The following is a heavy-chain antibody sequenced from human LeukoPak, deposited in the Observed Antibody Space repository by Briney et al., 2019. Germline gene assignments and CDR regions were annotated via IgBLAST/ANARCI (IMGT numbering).Heavy chain of an antibody. CDR1: GFTFSSYA. J-gene: IGHJ4*02. CDR2: IKGSGGST. CDR3: AKDADYYDSSGYRLSFDY. Sequence: GGSLRLSCAASGFTFSSYAMSWVRQAPGKGLEWVSAIKGSGGSTYYADSVKGRFTISRDNSKNTLYLQMNSLRAEDTAVYYCAKDADYYDSSGYRLSFDYWGQGTLVTVSS. D-gene: IGHD3-22*01. V-gene: IGHV3-23*01.